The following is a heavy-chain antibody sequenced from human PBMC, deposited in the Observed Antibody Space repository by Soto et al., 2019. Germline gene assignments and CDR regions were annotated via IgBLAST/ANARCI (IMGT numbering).Heavy chain of an antibody. CDR3: ARDYYDSSGYLTINRTFDP. V-gene: IGHV3-30*03. CDR2: ISYDGSEK. D-gene: IGHD3-22*01. Sequence: GGSLRLSCAASGFSFSRYGMHWVRQAPGKGLEWVAFISYDGSEKYYADSVKGRFTISRDNSKNTLYLQMNSLRAEDTAVYYCARDYYDSSGYLTINRTFDPWGQGTLVTVSS. CDR1: GFSFSRYG. J-gene: IGHJ5*02.